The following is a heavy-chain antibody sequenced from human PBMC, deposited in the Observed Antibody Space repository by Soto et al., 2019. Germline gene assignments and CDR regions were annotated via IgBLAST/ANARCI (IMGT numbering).Heavy chain of an antibody. CDR3: ERDQDSYRDNWFDP. CDR2: ISAYNGNT. J-gene: IGHJ5*02. D-gene: IGHD1-26*01. V-gene: IGHV1-18*01. CDR1: GYTFTSYG. Sequence: ASVKVSCKASGYTFTSYGISWVRQAPGQGLEWMGWISAYNGNTNYAQKLQGRVTMTTDTSTSTAYMELRSLRSDDTAVYYCERDQDSYRDNWFDPWGQGTLVTVSS.